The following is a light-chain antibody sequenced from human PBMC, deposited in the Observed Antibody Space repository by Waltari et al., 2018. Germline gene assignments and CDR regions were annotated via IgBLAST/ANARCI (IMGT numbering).Light chain of an antibody. Sequence: QLVLTQSPSASASLGASAKLTCTLSSGHSSYAIAWHQQQPEKGPRYLMKLNSDGSHSKGDGIPDRFSGSSSGAERYLTSSSLQSEDEADYYCQTWGTGVWVFGGGTKLTVL. CDR3: QTWGTGVWV. CDR2: LNSDGSH. V-gene: IGLV4-69*01. CDR1: SGHSSYA. J-gene: IGLJ3*02.